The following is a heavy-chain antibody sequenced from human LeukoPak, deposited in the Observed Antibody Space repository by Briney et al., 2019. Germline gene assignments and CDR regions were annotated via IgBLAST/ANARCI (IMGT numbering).Heavy chain of an antibody. CDR3: ASHVVGALDI. Sequence: PGGSLRLSCAASGFTFSSYSMNWVRQAPGKGLEWVSFISSSSSYIYYADSVKGRFTISRDNAKNSLYLQMNSLRAEDTAVYYCASHVVGALDIWGQGTMVTVSS. J-gene: IGHJ3*02. CDR1: GFTFSSYS. V-gene: IGHV3-21*01. CDR2: ISSSSSYI. D-gene: IGHD1-26*01.